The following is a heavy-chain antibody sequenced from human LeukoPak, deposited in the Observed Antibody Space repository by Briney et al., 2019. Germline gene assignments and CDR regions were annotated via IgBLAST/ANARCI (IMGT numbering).Heavy chain of an antibody. Sequence: PGGSLRLSCAASGFIFSSYAMSWVRQAPGKGLEWVSGISGSGATTYYADSVKGRFTISRDTSKNTLYLQMNSLRAEDTAVYYCAKGGSGWYRFDWGQGNPGHRLL. CDR1: GFIFSSYA. V-gene: IGHV3-23*01. J-gene: IGHJ4*02. CDR3: AKGGSGWYRFD. D-gene: IGHD6-19*01. CDR2: ISGSGATT.